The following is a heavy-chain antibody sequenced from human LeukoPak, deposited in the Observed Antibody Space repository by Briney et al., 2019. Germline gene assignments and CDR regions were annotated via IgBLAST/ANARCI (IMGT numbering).Heavy chain of an antibody. CDR2: IYTGGST. V-gene: IGHV3-53*01. Sequence: GGSLRLSCAASGFTVSSNYMNWVRQAPGKGLEWVSVIYTGGSTYYADSVKGRFTTSRDNSKNTVYLQMNSLRAEDTAVYYCAREIWIWGQGTMVTVSS. CDR1: GFTVSSNY. J-gene: IGHJ3*02. CDR3: AREIWI.